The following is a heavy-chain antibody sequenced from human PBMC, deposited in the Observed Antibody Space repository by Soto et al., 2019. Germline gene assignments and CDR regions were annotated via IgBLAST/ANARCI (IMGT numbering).Heavy chain of an antibody. CDR2: IVVASGQT. CDR3: SADHPDIGVGWWV. Sequence: MQLVQSGPEVKKPGTSLKVSCKASGSGFISSGIQWVRQAHGQRLEWIGWIVVASGQTNYAQNFRGRVAITRDTSTATAYIELTGLTSEDTAVYFCSADHPDIGVGWWVWGQGTTVTVSS. D-gene: IGHD2-15*01. J-gene: IGHJ6*02. CDR1: GSGFISSG. V-gene: IGHV1-58*02.